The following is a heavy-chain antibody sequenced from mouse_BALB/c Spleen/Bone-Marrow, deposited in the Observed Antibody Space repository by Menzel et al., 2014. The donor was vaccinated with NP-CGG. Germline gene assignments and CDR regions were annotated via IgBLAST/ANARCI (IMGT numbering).Heavy chain of an antibody. Sequence: VTLKESGAELVKPGASVKLSCTASGLNIKDTYMHWVKQRPEQGLEWIGRIDPANGNTKYDPKFQGKATITADTSSNTAYLQLSSLTSEDTAVYYCASYYYGSSGFAYWGQGTLVTVSA. V-gene: IGHV14-3*02. J-gene: IGHJ3*01. CDR3: ASYYYGSSGFAY. CDR2: IDPANGNT. D-gene: IGHD1-1*01. CDR1: GLNIKDTY.